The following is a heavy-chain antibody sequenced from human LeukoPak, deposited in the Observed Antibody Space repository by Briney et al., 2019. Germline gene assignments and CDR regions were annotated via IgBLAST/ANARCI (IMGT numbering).Heavy chain of an antibody. D-gene: IGHD4-17*01. Sequence: SETLSLTCSVPGXSIRSYYWSWIRQPPGKGLEWIGYIYYSGSTNYNPSLKSRVTISVDTSKNQFALKLSSVTAADTAVYYCARFGGATVTTRYFDYWGQGTLVTVSS. CDR3: ARFGGATVTTRYFDY. J-gene: IGHJ4*02. V-gene: IGHV4-59*08. CDR2: IYYSGST. CDR1: GXSIRSYY.